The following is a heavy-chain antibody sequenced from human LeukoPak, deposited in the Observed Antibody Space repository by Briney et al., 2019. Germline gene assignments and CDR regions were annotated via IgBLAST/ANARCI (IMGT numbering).Heavy chain of an antibody. Sequence: ASVKVSCKSSGYTSNTYGISWVRQAPGQGLEWIGWISAYNSITSYAQAFQGRVTVTTDTSANTAYLELRSLRSDDTAVYYCANVAKGRYFFYYLDVWGKGTTVTISS. CDR1: GYTSNTYG. V-gene: IGHV1-18*01. CDR2: ISAYNSIT. CDR3: ANVAKGRYFFYYLDV. J-gene: IGHJ6*03. D-gene: IGHD2-15*01.